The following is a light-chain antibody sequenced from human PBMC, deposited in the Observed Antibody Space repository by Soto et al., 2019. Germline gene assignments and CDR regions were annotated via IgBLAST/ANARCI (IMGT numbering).Light chain of an antibody. CDR2: DAS. J-gene: IGKJ4*01. V-gene: IGKV1-9*01. CDR1: QGISSS. CDR3: QQVNVYPST. Sequence: DIQMTKSPSSLAASVGNRMTITCRASQGISSSLGWYQQKXWQAPNLLMYDASTLHSGVPSRFSGGGSGTDFTLTISSLQPEDFETYYCQQVNVYPSTFGGGTKVDIK.